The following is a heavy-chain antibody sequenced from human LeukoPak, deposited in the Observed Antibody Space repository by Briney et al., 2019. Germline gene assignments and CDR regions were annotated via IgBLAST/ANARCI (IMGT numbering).Heavy chain of an antibody. CDR3: AREYNGYEAY. Sequence: KPGGSLRLSCAASGFTFSSYSMNWVRQAPGEGLEWVSSISSSSSYIYYADSVKGRFTISRDNAKNSLYLQMNSLRAEDTAVYYCAREYNGYEAYWGQGTLVTVSS. J-gene: IGHJ4*02. CDR2: ISSSSSYI. D-gene: IGHD5-12*01. V-gene: IGHV3-21*01. CDR1: GFTFSSYS.